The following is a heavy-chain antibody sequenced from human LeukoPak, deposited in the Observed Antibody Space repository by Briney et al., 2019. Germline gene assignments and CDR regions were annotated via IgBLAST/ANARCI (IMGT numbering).Heavy chain of an antibody. V-gene: IGHV3-7*01. J-gene: IGHJ4*02. CDR2: IKQEGSEK. D-gene: IGHD5-12*01. CDR3: ARSLMWIGIDY. Sequence: GESLRLSCAASGFTFSAYWMSWVRQAPGKGLEWVANIKQEGSEKYYVDSVKGRFTISRDNAKNSLYLQMNSLRAEDTAVYYCARSLMWIGIDYWGQGTLVTVSS. CDR1: GFTFSAYW.